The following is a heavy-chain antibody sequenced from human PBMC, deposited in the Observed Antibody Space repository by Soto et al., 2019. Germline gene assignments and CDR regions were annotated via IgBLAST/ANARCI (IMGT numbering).Heavy chain of an antibody. D-gene: IGHD3-10*01. Sequence: QITLKESGPTLVKPTQTLTLTCTFSGFSLSTSGVGVGWIHQPPGKALEWLALIYWNDDKRYSPSLKSRLTITKDTSKNQVVLKMINIDPVYTATYYCAHSITMVRGVIIGWFDPWCQGTLVTVSS. CDR3: AHSITMVRGVIIGWFDP. CDR2: IYWNDDK. J-gene: IGHJ5*02. V-gene: IGHV2-5*01. CDR1: GFSLSTSGVG.